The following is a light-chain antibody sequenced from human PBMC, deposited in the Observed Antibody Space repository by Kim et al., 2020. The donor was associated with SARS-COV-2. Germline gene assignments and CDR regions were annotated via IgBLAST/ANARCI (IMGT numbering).Light chain of an antibody. CDR2: SAF. V-gene: IGKV1-9*01. CDR3: QQHHSFPPT. CDR1: QGSNSN. J-gene: IGKJ4*01. Sequence: AADRDTVTITCRASQGSNSNLAWYQQRPGKAPNLFIYSAFTLHSVVPSRFSGSGSATDSTLTITSLQPEDFATYHCQQHHSFPPTFGGGTKVDIK.